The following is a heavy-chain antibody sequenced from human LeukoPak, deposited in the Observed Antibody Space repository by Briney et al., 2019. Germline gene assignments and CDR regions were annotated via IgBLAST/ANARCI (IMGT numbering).Heavy chain of an antibody. CDR1: DGSINSYY. D-gene: IGHD1-26*01. Sequence: PPETLSLTYSVSDGSINSYYWNWIRRPPGKGLEWIGYIYYNGNTNYSPSLKSRVTMSVDTSKNLFSLKVSSVTAADTAVYYCARGRSNYYGMDVWGQGTTVTVSS. V-gene: IGHV4-59*01. CDR3: ARGRSNYYGMDV. J-gene: IGHJ6*02. CDR2: IYYNGNT.